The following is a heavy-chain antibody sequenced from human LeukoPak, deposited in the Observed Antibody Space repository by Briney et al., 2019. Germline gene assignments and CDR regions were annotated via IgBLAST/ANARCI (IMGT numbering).Heavy chain of an antibody. CDR2: IYYSGST. CDR1: GGSISSYY. D-gene: IGHD3-16*02. CDR3: ARVGSYDYVWGSYRLDYFDY. V-gene: IGHV4-59*01. Sequence: SETLSLTCTVSGGSISSYYWSWIRQPPGKGLEWIGYIYYSGSTNYNHSLKSRVTISVDTSKNQFSLKLSSVTAADTAVYYCARVGSYDYVWGSYRLDYFDYWGQGTLVTVSS. J-gene: IGHJ4*02.